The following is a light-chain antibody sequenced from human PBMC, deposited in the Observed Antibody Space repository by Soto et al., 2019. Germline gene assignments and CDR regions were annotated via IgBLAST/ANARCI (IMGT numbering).Light chain of an antibody. CDR2: EVN. Sequence: QSALTQPASVSGSPGQSLTISCTGSSSDIGTYKYVSWYQQHPGKAPRVIIYEVNNRPSGVSHRFSGSKSDNTASLTVSGLQAEDEAIYYCTSFSNHNSLVFGGGTKLTVL. J-gene: IGLJ2*01. V-gene: IGLV2-14*01. CDR3: TSFSNHNSLV. CDR1: SSDIGTYKY.